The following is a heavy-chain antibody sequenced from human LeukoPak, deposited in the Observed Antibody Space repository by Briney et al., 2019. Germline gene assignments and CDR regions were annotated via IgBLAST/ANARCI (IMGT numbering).Heavy chain of an antibody. CDR2: ISWNSGSI. V-gene: IGHV3-9*01. D-gene: IGHD6-13*01. CDR3: AKTPEYSSSSGYFDY. Sequence: GGSLRLSCAASGFTFDDYAMHWVRQAPGKGLEWVSGISWNSGSIGYADSVKGRFTISRDNAKNSLYLQMNSLRAEDTALYYCAKTPEYSSSSGYFDYWGQGTLVTVSS. J-gene: IGHJ4*02. CDR1: GFTFDDYA.